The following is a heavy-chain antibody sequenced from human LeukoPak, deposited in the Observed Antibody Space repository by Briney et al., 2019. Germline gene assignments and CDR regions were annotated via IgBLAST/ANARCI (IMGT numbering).Heavy chain of an antibody. J-gene: IGHJ5*02. CDR3: ARSLGYCSGTSCQRWFDP. Sequence: TSETLSLTCTVSGGSIRRFYWSWLRQPAGKGLEWVGRIYTSETSSYNPSLKSRVTMSVDTSKNQFSLKLSSVTAADTAVYYCARSLGYCSGTSCQRWFDPWGQGTLVTVSS. CDR1: GGSIRRFY. D-gene: IGHD2-2*01. CDR2: IYTSETS. V-gene: IGHV4-4*07.